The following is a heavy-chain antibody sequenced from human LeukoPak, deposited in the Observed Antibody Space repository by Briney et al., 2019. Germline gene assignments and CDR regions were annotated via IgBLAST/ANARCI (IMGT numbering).Heavy chain of an antibody. CDR3: ANPIRGLYGY. V-gene: IGHV3-23*01. CDR2: LSGSGADT. CDR1: GFTFSRNA. D-gene: IGHD3-10*01. J-gene: IGHJ4*02. Sequence: GGSLRLSCAASGFTFSRNALSWVRQAPGKGLEWVSSLSGSGADTYYADSVKGRFTISRDNSKNTVYLQMNSLRAEDTAIYYCANPIRGLYGYWGQGTLVTVSS.